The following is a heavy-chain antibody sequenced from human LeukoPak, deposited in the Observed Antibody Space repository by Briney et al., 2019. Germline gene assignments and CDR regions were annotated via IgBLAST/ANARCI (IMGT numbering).Heavy chain of an antibody. CDR2: ISYDGSNA. D-gene: IGHD3-10*02. Sequence: GGSLRLSCAASGFTFTSYVMHWVRQAPGQGREWVAIISYDGSNAYYAACVKGRFTTSRDNAKNSLYLQMNSLRAEDTAVYYCAELGITMFGGVWGKGTTVTISS. CDR1: GFTFTSYV. J-gene: IGHJ6*04. V-gene: IGHV3-30*04. CDR3: AELGITMFGGV.